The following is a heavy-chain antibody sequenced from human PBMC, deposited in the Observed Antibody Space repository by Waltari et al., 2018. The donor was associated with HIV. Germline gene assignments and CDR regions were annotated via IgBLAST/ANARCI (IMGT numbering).Heavy chain of an antibody. V-gene: IGHV1-2*02. CDR2: INPNTGAP. Sequence: QVQLVQSGAEVKKPGASVKVSCKASGYTFTDYHMHWVRQAPGQGLEWVGLINPNTGAPIYAQKFQDRVTVTRDTSISTAYMEVSSLTSDDTATYYCVRERTGTCYFDDYWGQGTLVTVSS. CDR3: VRERTGTCYFDDY. D-gene: IGHD2-15*01. CDR1: GYTFTDYH. J-gene: IGHJ4*02.